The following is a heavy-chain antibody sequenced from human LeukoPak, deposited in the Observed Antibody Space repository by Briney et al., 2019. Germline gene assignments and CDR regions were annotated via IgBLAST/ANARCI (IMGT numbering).Heavy chain of an antibody. CDR3: ATAVGYNPFDY. CDR1: GYTLTELS. CDR2: FDPEDGET. J-gene: IGHJ4*02. D-gene: IGHD5-24*01. Sequence: GASVKVSCKVSGYTLTELSMRWVRQAPGKGLERMGGFDPEDGETINAQKFQGRVTMTEDTSTDTAYMELSSLRSEDTAVYYCATAVGYNPFDYWGQGTLVTVSS. V-gene: IGHV1-24*01.